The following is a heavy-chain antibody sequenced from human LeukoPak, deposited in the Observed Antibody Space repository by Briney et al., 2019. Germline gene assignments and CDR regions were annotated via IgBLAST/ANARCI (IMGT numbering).Heavy chain of an antibody. D-gene: IGHD1-7*01. CDR3: ARSRGWNYDFDY. Sequence: GESLKISCKGSGYSFTTYWIGWVRQMPGKGLEWMGIIYSDDSDTRYSPSFQGQVTISADKSISTAYLQWDSLKASDTAMYYCARSRGWNYDFDYWGQGTLVTVSS. CDR1: GYSFTTYW. J-gene: IGHJ4*02. V-gene: IGHV5-51*01. CDR2: IYSDDSDT.